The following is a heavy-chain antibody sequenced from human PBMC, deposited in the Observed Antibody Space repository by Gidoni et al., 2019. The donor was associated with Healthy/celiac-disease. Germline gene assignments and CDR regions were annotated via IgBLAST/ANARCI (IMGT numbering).Heavy chain of an antibody. CDR2: INPSGGRT. CDR1: GYPFTSYY. V-gene: IGHV1-46*01. CDR3: ARSHIAAAGTNFDY. Sequence: QVQLVQSGAEVTKPGASVTVSCKASGYPFTSYYMHWVRQAPGQGLEWMGIINPSGGRTSDEQKFQGRVTMTRDTSTSTVYMELSSLRSEDTAVYYCARSHIAAAGTNFDYWGQGTLVTVSS. D-gene: IGHD6-13*01. J-gene: IGHJ4*02.